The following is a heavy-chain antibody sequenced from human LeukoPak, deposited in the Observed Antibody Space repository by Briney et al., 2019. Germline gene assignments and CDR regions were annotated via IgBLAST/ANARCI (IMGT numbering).Heavy chain of an antibody. CDR2: ISSSGSTI. CDR1: GFSLSGYA. J-gene: IGHJ4*02. V-gene: IGHV3-48*03. CDR3: ARAGTTGTTGFDY. D-gene: IGHD1-1*01. Sequence: GGSLRLSCAVSGFSLSGYAMSWVRKAPGKGLEWVSYISSSGSTIYYADSVKGRFTISRDNAKNSLYLQMNSLRAEDTAVYYCARAGTTGTTGFDYWGQGTLVTVSS.